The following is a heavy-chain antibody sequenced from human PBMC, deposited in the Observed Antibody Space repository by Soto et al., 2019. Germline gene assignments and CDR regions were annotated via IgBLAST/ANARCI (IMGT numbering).Heavy chain of an antibody. D-gene: IGHD1-1*01. Sequence: QFHLVQSGAEVRKPGASVKVSCKGSGYTFTTYGITWVRQAPGQGLEWMGWISAHNDNTNYAQKVQGRVTVTRDTSTSTAYMELRNLRSDDTAVYYCARGRYGDYWGQGALVTVSS. V-gene: IGHV1-18*01. CDR2: ISAHNDNT. CDR1: GYTFTTYG. CDR3: ARGRYGDY. J-gene: IGHJ4*02.